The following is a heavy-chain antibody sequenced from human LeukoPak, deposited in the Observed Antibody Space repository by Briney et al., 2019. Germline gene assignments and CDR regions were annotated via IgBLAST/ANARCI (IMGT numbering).Heavy chain of an antibody. CDR3: ARGVYDILTGYSNEFDY. V-gene: IGHV4-4*07. Sequence: SETLSLTCTVSGYSISSGYYWSWIRQPAGKGLEWIGRIYTSGSTNYNPSLKSRVTMSVDTSKNQFSLKLSSVTAADTAVYYCARGVYDILTGYSNEFDYWGQGTLVTVSS. J-gene: IGHJ4*02. D-gene: IGHD3-9*01. CDR1: GYSISSGYY. CDR2: IYTSGST.